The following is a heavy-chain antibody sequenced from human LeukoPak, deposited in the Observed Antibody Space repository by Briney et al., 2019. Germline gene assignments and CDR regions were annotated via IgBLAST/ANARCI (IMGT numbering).Heavy chain of an antibody. CDR1: GGTSSSYA. Sequence: SVKVSCKASGGTSSSYAISWVRQAPGQGLEWTGRIIPILGIANYAQKFQGRVTITADKSTSTAYMELSSLRSEDTAVYYCARVADSSGYSDYWGQGTLVTVSS. CDR2: IIPILGIA. V-gene: IGHV1-69*04. CDR3: ARVADSSGYSDY. J-gene: IGHJ4*02. D-gene: IGHD3-22*01.